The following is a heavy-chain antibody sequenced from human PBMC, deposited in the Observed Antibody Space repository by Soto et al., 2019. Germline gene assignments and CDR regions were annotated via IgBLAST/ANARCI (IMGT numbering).Heavy chain of an antibody. CDR1: GGPISRYY. V-gene: IGHV4-59*01. CDR3: ARTLIPDCSSTSCYEWRYMDV. D-gene: IGHD2-2*01. J-gene: IGHJ6*03. Sequence: SEALSLTCTVSGGPISRYYWSWIRQPPGKGPEWIGYIYYSGSTNYNPSLKSRVTISVDTSKNQFSLKLSSVTAADTAVYYCARTLIPDCSSTSCYEWRYMDVWGKGTTVTVSS. CDR2: IYYSGST.